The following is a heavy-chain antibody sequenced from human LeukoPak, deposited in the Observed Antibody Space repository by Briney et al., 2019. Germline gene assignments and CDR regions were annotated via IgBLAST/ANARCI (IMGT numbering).Heavy chain of an antibody. CDR3: ARDFALYYYDSSGYYP. V-gene: IGHV1-18*01. CDR2: ISAYNGNT. J-gene: IGHJ5*02. Sequence: GASVKVSCKASGYTFTSYGIRWVRQAPGQGLEWMGWISAYNGNTNYAQKLQGRVTMTTDTSTSTAYMELRSLRSDDTAVYYCARDFALYYYDSSGYYPWGQGTLVTVSS. D-gene: IGHD3-22*01. CDR1: GYTFTSYG.